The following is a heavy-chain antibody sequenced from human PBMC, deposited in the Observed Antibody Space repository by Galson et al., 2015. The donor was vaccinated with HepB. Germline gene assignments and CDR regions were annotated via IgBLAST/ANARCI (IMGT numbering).Heavy chain of an antibody. J-gene: IGHJ4*02. Sequence: SLRLSCAASGFTFSYYAMSWVRQPPGEGLEWISAITPSGDNTYSADSMKGRFTISRDNSRNTLFLQMNSLRAGDTAIYFCAKVFPEKTDGWYRQALYYFDSWGQGTRVTVSS. D-gene: IGHD6-19*01. CDR3: AKVFPEKTDGWYRQALYYFDS. V-gene: IGHV3-23*01. CDR2: ITPSGDNT. CDR1: GFTFSYYA.